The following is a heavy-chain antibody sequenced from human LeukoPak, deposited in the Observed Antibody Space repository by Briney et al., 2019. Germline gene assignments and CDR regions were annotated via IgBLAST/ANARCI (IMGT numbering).Heavy chain of an antibody. J-gene: IGHJ4*02. D-gene: IGHD5-24*01. CDR1: GFTFSSYV. CDR3: ARLYLPATRFDY. Sequence: GGSLRLSCAASGFTFSSYVMHWVRQAPGKGLEWVAIISYDGSNEYYADSVKGRFTISRDNAKNSLYLQMNSLRAEDTAVYYCARLYLPATRFDYWGQGTLVTVSS. CDR2: ISYDGSNE. V-gene: IGHV3-30*04.